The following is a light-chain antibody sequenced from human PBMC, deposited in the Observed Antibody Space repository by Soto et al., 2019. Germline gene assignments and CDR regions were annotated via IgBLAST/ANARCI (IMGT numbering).Light chain of an antibody. Sequence: QAVVTQPPSASGTPGQRVTISCSGSSSNIGSNYVYWYQQLPGTAPKLLIYRNNQRPSGVPDRFSGSKSGTSASLAISGLRSEDEDDYYCSAWDDSLSGPVFCGGTK. CDR3: SAWDDSLSGPV. CDR1: SSNIGSNY. CDR2: RNN. J-gene: IGLJ2*01. V-gene: IGLV1-47*01.